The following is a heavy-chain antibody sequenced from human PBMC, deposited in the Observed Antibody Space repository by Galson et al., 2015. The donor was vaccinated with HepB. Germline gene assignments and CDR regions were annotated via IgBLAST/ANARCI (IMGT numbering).Heavy chain of an antibody. D-gene: IGHD3-22*01. CDR2: ISGSGGST. J-gene: IGHJ4*02. CDR3: AKCLVAVVVPRD. Sequence: SLRLSCAASEFTFSTYAMSWVRQAPGKGLEWVSTISGSGGSTYYADSVKGRFTISRDNSKKTLYLQMNSLRAEDTAVYYCAKCLVAVVVPRDWGQGTLVTVSS. V-gene: IGHV3-23*01. CDR1: EFTFSTYA.